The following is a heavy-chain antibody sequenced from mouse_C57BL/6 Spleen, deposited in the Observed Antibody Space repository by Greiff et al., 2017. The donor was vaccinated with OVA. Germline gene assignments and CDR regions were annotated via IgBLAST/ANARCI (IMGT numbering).Heavy chain of an antibody. CDR3: ARGDYGSSWYFDV. V-gene: IGHV1-55*01. Sequence: QVQLQQPGAELVKPGASVKMSCKASGYTFTSYWITWVKQRPGQGLEWIGDIYPGSGSTNYNEKFKSKATLTVEPSSSTAYMQLSSLTSEDSAVYYCARGDYGSSWYFDVWGTGTTVTVSS. J-gene: IGHJ1*03. CDR1: GYTFTSYW. D-gene: IGHD1-1*01. CDR2: IYPGSGST.